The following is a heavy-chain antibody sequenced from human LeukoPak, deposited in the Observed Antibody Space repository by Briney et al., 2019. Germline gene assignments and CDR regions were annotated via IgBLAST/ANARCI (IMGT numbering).Heavy chain of an antibody. Sequence: GGSLRLSCAASGFTFSSYAMSWVRQAPGKGLEWVSAISGSGGSTYYADSVKGRFTISRDNSKNTLYLQMSSLRAEDTAVYYCVKDRHYGSGSYFDLGAFDIWGQGTMVTVSS. V-gene: IGHV3-23*01. J-gene: IGHJ3*02. CDR2: ISGSGGST. D-gene: IGHD3-10*01. CDR1: GFTFSSYA. CDR3: VKDRHYGSGSYFDLGAFDI.